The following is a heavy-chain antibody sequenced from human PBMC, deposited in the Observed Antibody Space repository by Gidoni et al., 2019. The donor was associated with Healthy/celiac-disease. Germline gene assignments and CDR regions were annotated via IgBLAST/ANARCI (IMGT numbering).Heavy chain of an antibody. CDR3: ASGGTYNWNYSWFDP. CDR2: IYYSGST. J-gene: IGHJ5*02. D-gene: IGHD1-7*01. Sequence: QVQLQESGAGLVKPSQTLSLACTVSGGSIGSGGYYWSSIRQHPGQGLEWSGYIYYSGSTYYNPSLKRRVTISVDTSKNQFSLKLSSVTAADTAVYYCASGGTYNWNYSWFDPWGQGTLVTVSS. CDR1: GGSIGSGGYY. V-gene: IGHV4-31*03.